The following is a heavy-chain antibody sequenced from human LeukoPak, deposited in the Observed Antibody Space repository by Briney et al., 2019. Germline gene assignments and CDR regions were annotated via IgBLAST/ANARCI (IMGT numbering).Heavy chain of an antibody. CDR2: IYYSGST. D-gene: IGHD6-19*01. J-gene: IGHJ4*02. V-gene: IGHV4-39*07. CDR3: ARDVEGSGWRIDY. CDR1: GGSISSSSYY. Sequence: TSETLSLTCTVSGGSISSSSYYWGWIRQPPGKGLEWIGSIYYSGSTYYNPSLKSRVAISVDTSKNQFSLKLSSVTAADTAVYYCARDVEGSGWRIDYWGQGTLVTVSS.